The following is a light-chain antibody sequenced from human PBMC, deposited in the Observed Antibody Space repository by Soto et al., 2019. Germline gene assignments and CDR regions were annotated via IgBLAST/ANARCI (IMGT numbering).Light chain of an antibody. Sequence: QSALTQPASVSGSPGQSITISCTGTSSDVGGYNYVSWYQQHPGKAPKLMIYDVSNRPSGVSNLFAGSTSSTTASLTISGPQAEDEADYYCRSYTSSSSYVFGTGTKLTVL. CDR1: SSDVGGYNY. V-gene: IGLV2-14*01. J-gene: IGLJ1*01. CDR3: RSYTSSSSYV. CDR2: DVS.